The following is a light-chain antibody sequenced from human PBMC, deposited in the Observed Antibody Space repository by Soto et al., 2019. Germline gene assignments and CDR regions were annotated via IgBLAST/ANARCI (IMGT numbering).Light chain of an antibody. V-gene: IGLV2-8*01. CDR3: QSYDSSLSGFYV. Sequence: QSALTQPPSASGSPGQSVTISCTGTSSDVGGYNYVSWYQQHPGKAPKLLIYGNINRPSGVPDRFSGSKSGTSASLAITGLQAEDEADYYCQSYDSSLSGFYVFGTGTKLTVL. CDR2: GNI. J-gene: IGLJ1*01. CDR1: SSDVGGYNY.